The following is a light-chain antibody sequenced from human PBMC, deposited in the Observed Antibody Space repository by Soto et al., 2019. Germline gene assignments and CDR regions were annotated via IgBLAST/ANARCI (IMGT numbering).Light chain of an antibody. Sequence: QSVLTQPPSVSGAPGQRVTISSTGSSSNIGAGYDVHWYQQLPGTAPKLLIYGNSNRPSGVPDRFSGSKSGTSASLAITGLQAEDEADYYCQSYDSSLSGPNWVFGGGTKLTVL. CDR2: GNS. CDR3: QSYDSSLSGPNWV. V-gene: IGLV1-40*01. J-gene: IGLJ3*02. CDR1: SSNIGAGYD.